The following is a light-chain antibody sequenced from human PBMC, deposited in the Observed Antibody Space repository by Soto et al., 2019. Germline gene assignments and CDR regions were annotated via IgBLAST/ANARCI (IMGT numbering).Light chain of an antibody. V-gene: IGKV1-33*01. CDR1: QYISNY. CDR2: DAS. CDR3: QQYDNLPPVYT. Sequence: DIQMTQSPSSLSASVGDRVTITCQASQYISNYLNWYQQKPGKAPKLLIYDASNLETGVPSRFSGSGSGTDFTFTISSLQPEDIATYYCQQYDNLPPVYTFGQGTKLEIK. J-gene: IGKJ2*01.